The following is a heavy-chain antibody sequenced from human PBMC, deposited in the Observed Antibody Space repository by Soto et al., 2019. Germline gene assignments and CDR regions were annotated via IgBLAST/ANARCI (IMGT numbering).Heavy chain of an antibody. CDR1: GYTFTGYY. D-gene: IGHD3-9*01. CDR2: INPNSGGT. CDR3: ARDPYEILTGQRGYDI. J-gene: IGHJ3*02. Sequence: ASVKVSCKASGYTFTGYYMHWVRQAPGQGLEWMGWINPNSGGTNYAQKFQGWVTMTRDTSISTAYMELSRLRSDDTAVYYCARDPYEILTGQRGYDIWGQGTMVTGSS. V-gene: IGHV1-2*04.